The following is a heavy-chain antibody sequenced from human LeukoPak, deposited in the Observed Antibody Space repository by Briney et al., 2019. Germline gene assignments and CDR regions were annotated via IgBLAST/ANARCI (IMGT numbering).Heavy chain of an antibody. CDR2: LSYDGNNK. Sequence: GGSLRLSCAASGFTFSSYGMHWVRQAPGKGLEWVAVLSYDGNNKNYADSVMGRFTVSRDNSKNTLYLQMNSLRAEATAVYYCARARRWSSSGWYYFDYWGQGSLVTVSS. CDR3: ARARRWSSSGWYYFDY. J-gene: IGHJ4*02. CDR1: GFTFSSYG. V-gene: IGHV3-30*03. D-gene: IGHD6-19*01.